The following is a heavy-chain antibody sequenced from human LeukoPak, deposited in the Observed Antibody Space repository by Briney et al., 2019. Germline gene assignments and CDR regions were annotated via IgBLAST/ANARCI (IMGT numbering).Heavy chain of an antibody. V-gene: IGHV1-2*02. Sequence: GASVKVSCKASGYTFTGYYMHWVRQAPGQGLEWMGWINPNSGGTNYAQKFQGRVTMTRDTSISTAYMELSRLRSDDTAVYYCARPHYYDRDWFDPWGQGTLVTVSS. CDR2: INPNSGGT. CDR3: ARPHYYDRDWFDP. D-gene: IGHD3-22*01. CDR1: GYTFTGYY. J-gene: IGHJ5*02.